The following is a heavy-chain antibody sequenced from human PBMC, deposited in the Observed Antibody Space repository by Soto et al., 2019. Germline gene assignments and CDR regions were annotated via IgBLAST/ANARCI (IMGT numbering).Heavy chain of an antibody. Sequence: PGGSLRLSCAASGFTFSTNAMHWVRQAPGKGLEWVAVISYDGSDKYYADSVKGRFTISRDNSKNMLYLQMNSLRAEDTAVYYCAKDLTMIVVVISRYYYGMDVWGQGTTVTVSS. J-gene: IGHJ6*02. CDR2: ISYDGSDK. CDR1: GFTFSTNA. V-gene: IGHV3-30*18. D-gene: IGHD3-22*01. CDR3: AKDLTMIVVVISRYYYGMDV.